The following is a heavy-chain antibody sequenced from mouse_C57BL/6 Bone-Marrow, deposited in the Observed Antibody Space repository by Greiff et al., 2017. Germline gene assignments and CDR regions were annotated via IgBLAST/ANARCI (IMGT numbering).Heavy chain of an antibody. D-gene: IGHD1-1*01. CDR3: AKNRDYGSSYENFDV. CDR2: IWRGGST. CDR1: GFSLTSYG. V-gene: IGHV2-5*01. J-gene: IGHJ1*03. Sequence: VQLVESGPGLVQPSQSLSITCTVSGFSLTSYGVHWVRQSPGKGLEWLGVIWRGGSTDYNAASMSRLSITKDNSKSQVFFKMNSLQADDTAIYYCAKNRDYGSSYENFDVWGTGTTVTVSS.